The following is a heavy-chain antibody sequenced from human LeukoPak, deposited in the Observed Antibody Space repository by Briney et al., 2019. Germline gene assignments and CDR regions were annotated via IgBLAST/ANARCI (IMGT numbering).Heavy chain of an antibody. CDR2: INHSGST. V-gene: IGHV4-34*01. D-gene: IGHD3-10*01. Sequence: SETLSLTCAVYGGSFSGYYGSWIRQPPGKGLEWIGEINHSGSTNYNPSLKSRVTISVDTSKNQFSLKLSSVTAADTAVYYCARGRITMVRGETPNYYYYGMDVWGKGTTVTVSS. J-gene: IGHJ6*04. CDR1: GGSFSGYY. CDR3: ARGRITMVRGETPNYYYYGMDV.